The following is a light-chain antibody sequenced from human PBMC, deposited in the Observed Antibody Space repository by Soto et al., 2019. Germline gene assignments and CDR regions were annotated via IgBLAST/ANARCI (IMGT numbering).Light chain of an antibody. V-gene: IGKV3-15*01. CDR2: DAS. CDR1: ESVTST. CDR3: QQYIKWPIT. Sequence: EIMLTQSPGTLSLSPGERATLSCRASESVTSTYLAWYQQKPGQAPRLLISDASTRATGIPARFSGSGSGTEFTLTVSSLQSEDFAVYYCQQYIKWPITFGQGTRLEI. J-gene: IGKJ5*01.